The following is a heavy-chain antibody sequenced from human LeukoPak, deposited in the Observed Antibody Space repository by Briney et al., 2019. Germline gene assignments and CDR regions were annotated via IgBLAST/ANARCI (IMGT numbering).Heavy chain of an antibody. Sequence: SVKVSCKVSGYTLTELSMHWVRQAPGQGLEWMGRIIPIFGTANYAQKFQGRVTITTDESTSTAYMELSSLRSEDTAVYYCARDTRASMDTPRWFDPWGQGTLVTVSS. D-gene: IGHD2/OR15-2a*01. J-gene: IGHJ5*02. CDR2: IIPIFGTA. CDR1: GYTLTELS. V-gene: IGHV1-69*05. CDR3: ARDTRASMDTPRWFDP.